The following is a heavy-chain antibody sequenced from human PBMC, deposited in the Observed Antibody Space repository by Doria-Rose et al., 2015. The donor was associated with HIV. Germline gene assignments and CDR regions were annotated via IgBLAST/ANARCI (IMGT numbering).Heavy chain of an antibody. CDR2: IIPILGAT. V-gene: IGHV1-69*11. CDR3: ARDPSSYASSGYYYDY. Sequence: VRQAPGQGLEWLGRIIPILGATNYAQNFQDRVTISADESTATAYMELSSLRSEDTALYYCARDPSSYASSGYYYDYWGQGTLVTVSS. D-gene: IGHD3-22*01. J-gene: IGHJ4*02.